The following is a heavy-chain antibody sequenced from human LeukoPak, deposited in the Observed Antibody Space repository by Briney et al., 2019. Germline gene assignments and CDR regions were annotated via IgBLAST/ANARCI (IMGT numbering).Heavy chain of an antibody. CDR2: IRYDGSNK. CDR1: GFTFSSYG. Sequence: PGGSLRLSCAASGFTFSSYGMHWVRQAPGKGLEWVAFIRYDGSNKYYADSVKGRFTISRDNAKNSLYLQMNSLRAEDTAVYYCARVGEWELLFDYWGQGTLVTVSS. CDR3: ARVGEWELLFDY. V-gene: IGHV3-30*02. J-gene: IGHJ4*02. D-gene: IGHD1-26*01.